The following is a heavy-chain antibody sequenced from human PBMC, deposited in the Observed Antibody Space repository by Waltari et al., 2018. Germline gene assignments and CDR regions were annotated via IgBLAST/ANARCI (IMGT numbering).Heavy chain of an antibody. Sequence: QVQLVQSGAEVKKPGASVKVSCKASGYTFTSYDINWVRQATGQGLEWMGWMNPNSGNTGYAQKFQGRVTMTRNTSISTAYMELSSLKSEDTGIYYCAKEGVYQWRVVVISMLDHWGQGTLVTVSS. D-gene: IGHD3-22*01. CDR3: AKEGVYQWRVVVISMLDH. CDR2: MNPNSGNT. V-gene: IGHV1-8*01. J-gene: IGHJ4*02. CDR1: GYTFTSYD.